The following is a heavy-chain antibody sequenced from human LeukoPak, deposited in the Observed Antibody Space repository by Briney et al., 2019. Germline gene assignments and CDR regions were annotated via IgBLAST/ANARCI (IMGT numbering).Heavy chain of an antibody. CDR2: IYYSGST. CDR3: ARDGDDYGDNGDWFDP. CDR1: GGSISSGGYS. Sequence: PSETLSLTCTVSGGSISSGGYSWSWIRQHPGKGLEWIGYIYYSGSTYYNPSLKSRVTISVDTSKNQFSLKLSSVTAADTAVYYCARDGDDYGDNGDWFDPWGQGILVTVSS. V-gene: IGHV4-31*03. J-gene: IGHJ5*02. D-gene: IGHD4-17*01.